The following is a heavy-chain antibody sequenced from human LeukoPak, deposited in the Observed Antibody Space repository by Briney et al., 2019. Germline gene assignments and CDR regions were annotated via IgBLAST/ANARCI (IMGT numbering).Heavy chain of an antibody. CDR2: IIPIFGTA. J-gene: IGHJ3*02. Sequence: SVKVSCKASGYTFTGYYMHWVRQAPGQGLEWMGGIIPIFGTANYAQKFQGRVTITADESTSTAYMELSSLRSEDTAVYYCARGSHYYDSSGYYYDAFDIWGQGTMVTVSS. D-gene: IGHD3-22*01. V-gene: IGHV1-69*13. CDR1: GYTFTGYY. CDR3: ARGSHYYDSSGYYYDAFDI.